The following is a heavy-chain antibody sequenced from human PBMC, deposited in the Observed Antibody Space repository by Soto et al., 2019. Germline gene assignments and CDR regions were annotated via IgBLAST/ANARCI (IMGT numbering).Heavy chain of an antibody. Sequence: SETLSLTCTVSGGSISSYYWSWIQQPPGKGLEWIGYIYYSGSTNYNPSLKSRVTISVDTSKNQFSLKLSSVTAADTAVYYCARLERYSSGWYGSLDYWGQGTLVTVSS. CDR3: ARLERYSSGWYGSLDY. D-gene: IGHD6-19*01. J-gene: IGHJ4*02. CDR2: IYYSGST. V-gene: IGHV4-59*08. CDR1: GGSISSYY.